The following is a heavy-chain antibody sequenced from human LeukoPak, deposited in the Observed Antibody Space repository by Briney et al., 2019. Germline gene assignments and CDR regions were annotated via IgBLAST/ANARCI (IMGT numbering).Heavy chain of an antibody. V-gene: IGHV4-59*01. CDR2: IYYSGST. J-gene: IGHJ4*02. CDR3: ARESILTGYSGFVDY. Sequence: SETLSLTCTVSGGSISSYYWSWIRQPPGKGLEWIGYIYYSGSTNYNPSLKSRVTISVDTSKNQFALKLSSVTAADTAVYYCARESILTGYSGFVDYWGQGTLVTVSS. D-gene: IGHD3-9*01. CDR1: GGSISSYY.